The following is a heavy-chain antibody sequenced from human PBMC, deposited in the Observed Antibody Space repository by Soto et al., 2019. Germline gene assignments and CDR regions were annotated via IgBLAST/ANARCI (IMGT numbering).Heavy chain of an antibody. CDR2: IYYSGST. CDR1: GGSISSYY. V-gene: IGHV4-59*01. J-gene: IGHJ4*02. D-gene: IGHD3-10*01. Sequence: SETLSLPCTVSGGSISSYYWSWIRQPPGKGLEWIGYIYYSGSTNYNPSLKSRVTISVDTSKNQFSLKLSSVTAADTAVYYCARATYYYGSGSYWSRGLDYWGQGTLVTVSS. CDR3: ARATYYYGSGSYWSRGLDY.